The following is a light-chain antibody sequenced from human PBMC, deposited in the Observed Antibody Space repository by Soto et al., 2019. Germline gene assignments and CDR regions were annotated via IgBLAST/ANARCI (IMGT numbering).Light chain of an antibody. Sequence: QSVLTQPLSVSGSPGESATISCTPTNSDVGSYNYVSWYQQYPGKAPKVIIYAVTERTSEVPDRFSGSKSGNTASLTISGLQAEDEAEYSCCSYSGSDTLLFGGG. V-gene: IGLV2-11*01. J-gene: IGLJ3*02. CDR2: AVT. CDR3: CSYSGSDTLL. CDR1: NSDVGSYNY.